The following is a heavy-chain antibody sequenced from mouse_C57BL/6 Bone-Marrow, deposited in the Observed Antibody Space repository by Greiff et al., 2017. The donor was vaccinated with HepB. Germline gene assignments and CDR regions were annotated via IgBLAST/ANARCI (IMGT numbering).Heavy chain of an antibody. J-gene: IGHJ2*01. V-gene: IGHV3-6*01. D-gene: IGHD1-1*01. Sequence: EVKVEESGPGLVKPSQSLSLTCSVTGYSITSGYYWNWIRQFPGNKLEWMGYISYDGSNNYNPSLKNRISITRDTSKNQFFLKLNSVTTEDTATYYCASYYGSSYYFDYWGQGTTLTVSS. CDR3: ASYYGSSYYFDY. CDR2: ISYDGSN. CDR1: GYSITSGYY.